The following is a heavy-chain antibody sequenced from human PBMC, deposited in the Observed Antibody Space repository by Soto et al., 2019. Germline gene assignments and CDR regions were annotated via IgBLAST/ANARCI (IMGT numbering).Heavy chain of an antibody. CDR1: GYTFTRYH. D-gene: IGHD3-22*01. CDR3: ARAYYYDSSGYSDY. J-gene: IGHJ4*02. V-gene: IGHV1-46*01. Sequence: ASVNRSCKTSGYTFTRYHMHWVRQALGQGLEWMGIINPSGGSTSYAQKFQGRVTMTRDTSTSTVYMELSSLRSEDTAVYYCARAYYYDSSGYSDYWGQGTLVTVSS. CDR2: INPSGGST.